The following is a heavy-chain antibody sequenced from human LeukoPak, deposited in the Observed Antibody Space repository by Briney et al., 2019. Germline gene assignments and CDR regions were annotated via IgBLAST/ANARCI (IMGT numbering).Heavy chain of an antibody. CDR1: GGSISSGSYY. CDR2: IYTSGST. D-gene: IGHD2-2*01. Sequence: PSQTLSLTCTVSGGSISSGSYYWSWIRQPAGKGLEWIGRIYTSGSTNYNPSLKSRVTISVDMSKNQFSLKLSSVTAADTAVYYCARISCSSTSCLGGYYYMDVWGKGTTVTVSS. J-gene: IGHJ6*03. CDR3: ARISCSSTSCLGGYYYMDV. V-gene: IGHV4-61*02.